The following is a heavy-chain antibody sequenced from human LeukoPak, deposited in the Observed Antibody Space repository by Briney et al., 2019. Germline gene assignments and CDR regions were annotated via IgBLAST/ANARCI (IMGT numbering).Heavy chain of an antibody. J-gene: IGHJ6*02. Sequence: ASVKVSCKASGYTFTGYYMHWVRQAPGQGLEWMGWINPNSGGTNYAQKFQGRVTMTEDTSTDTAYMELSSLRSEDTAVYYCATIMGQLVQYNYYGMDVWGQGTTVTVSS. V-gene: IGHV1-2*02. CDR1: GYTFTGYY. CDR2: INPNSGGT. D-gene: IGHD6-6*01. CDR3: ATIMGQLVQYNYYGMDV.